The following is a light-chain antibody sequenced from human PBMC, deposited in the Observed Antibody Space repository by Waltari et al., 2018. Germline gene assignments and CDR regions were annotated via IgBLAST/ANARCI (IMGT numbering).Light chain of an antibody. CDR3: QQYGTSLST. CDR1: QSVTNNY. CDR2: GAS. V-gene: IGKV3-20*01. Sequence: EIVLTQSPVTLSLSPGERATLSCRASQSVTNNYLAWYQQKRGQAPRALIYGASSRASGVPDRFSGSGSGTDFTLTISRLEPEDFAVYYCQQYGTSLSTFGQGTRVEIK. J-gene: IGKJ1*01.